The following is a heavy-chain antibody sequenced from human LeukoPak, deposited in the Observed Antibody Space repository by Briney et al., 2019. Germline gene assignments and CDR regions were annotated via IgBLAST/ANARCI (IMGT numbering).Heavy chain of an antibody. CDR1: GVSISSYY. J-gene: IGHJ3*02. V-gene: IGHV4-59*08. CDR2: IHYSGSP. Sequence: SETLSLTCNVSGVSISSYYWTWIRQPPGKGLEWIGNIHYSGSPNYNPSLKSRVTMSLDTSKNQFSLKLSSVTAADTAVYYCARPVDSSIWYDALDIWGQGTVVTVSS. CDR3: ARPVDSSIWYDALDI. D-gene: IGHD6-13*01.